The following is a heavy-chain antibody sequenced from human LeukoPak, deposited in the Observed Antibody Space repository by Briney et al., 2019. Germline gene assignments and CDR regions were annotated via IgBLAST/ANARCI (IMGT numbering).Heavy chain of an antibody. CDR3: ARDWVTAGYYYYGMDV. CDR2: IYSGGST. V-gene: IGHV3-53*04. D-gene: IGHD2-21*02. CDR1: GFTVSSNY. J-gene: IGHJ6*02. Sequence: GGSLRLSCAASGFTVSSNYMSWVRQAPGKGLEWVSVIYSGGSTYYADSVKGRFTISRHNSKNTLYLQMNSLRAEDTAVYYCARDWVTAGYYYYGMDVWGQGTTVTVSS.